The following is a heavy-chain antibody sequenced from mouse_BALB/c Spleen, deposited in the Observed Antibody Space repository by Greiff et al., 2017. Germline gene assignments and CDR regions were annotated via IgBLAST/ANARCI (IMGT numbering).Heavy chain of an antibody. D-gene: IGHD2-10*02. V-gene: IGHV1-5*01. CDR2: IYPGNSDT. J-gene: IGHJ4*01. Sequence: VQLKQSGTVLARPGASVKMSCKASGYSFTSYWMHWVKQRPGQGLEWIGAIYPGNSDTSYNQKFKGKAKLTAVTSASTAYMELSSLTNEDSAVYYCTKEYGNFPYAMDYWGQGTSVTVSS. CDR3: TKEYGNFPYAMDY. CDR1: GYSFTSYW.